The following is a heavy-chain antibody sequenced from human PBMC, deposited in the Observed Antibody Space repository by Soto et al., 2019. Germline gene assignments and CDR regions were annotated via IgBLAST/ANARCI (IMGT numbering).Heavy chain of an antibody. J-gene: IGHJ6*03. CDR1: GYTFTSYG. D-gene: IGHD3-10*01. Sequence: FVKVSCTASGYTFTSYGMHWVRQGPGQRVEWMGWINAGNGNTKYSQKFQGRVTITRDTSASTAYMELSSLRSEDTAVYYCAREQVVRGRYYYYMDVWGKVITVTVSS. CDR2: INAGNGNT. V-gene: IGHV1-3*01. CDR3: AREQVVRGRYYYYMDV.